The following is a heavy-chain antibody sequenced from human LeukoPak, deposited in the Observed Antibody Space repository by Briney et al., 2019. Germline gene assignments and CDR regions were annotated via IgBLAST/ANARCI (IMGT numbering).Heavy chain of an antibody. CDR1: GASIGCGGYY. V-gene: IGHV4-31*03. CDR3: ARERRSGRLDY. J-gene: IGHJ4*02. D-gene: IGHD6-19*01. Sequence: PSETLSLTCTVSGASIGCGGYYWSWIRQHPGKGLEWIGYIYYSGNTYYNPSLKSRVTISVDTSKNQFSLKVSSVTAADTAVYYCARERRSGRLDYWGQGTLVTVSS. CDR2: IYYSGNT.